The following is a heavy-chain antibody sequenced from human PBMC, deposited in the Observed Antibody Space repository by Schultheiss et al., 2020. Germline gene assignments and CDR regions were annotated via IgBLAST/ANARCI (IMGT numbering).Heavy chain of an antibody. CDR1: GGSISSYY. D-gene: IGHD3-22*01. J-gene: IGHJ4*02. V-gene: IGHV4-59*08. CDR3: ARGSLITMIVVAPFDY. CDR2: IYYSGST. Sequence: SQTLSLTCTVSGGSISSYYWSWIRQPPGKGLEWIGYIYYSGSTYYNPSLKSRVTISVDTSKNQFSLKLSSVTAADTAVYYCARGSLITMIVVAPFDYWGQGTLVTVSS.